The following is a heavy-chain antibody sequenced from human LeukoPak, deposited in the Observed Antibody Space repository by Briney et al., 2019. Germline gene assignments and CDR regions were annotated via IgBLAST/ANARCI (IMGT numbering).Heavy chain of an antibody. J-gene: IGHJ5*02. V-gene: IGHV1-2*02. D-gene: IGHD3-10*01. CDR3: ARGGYLEITMVRGVAYNWFDP. Sequence: GASVKVSCKASGYTFTGYYMHWVRQAPGQGLEWMGWINPNSGGTNYAQKFQGRVTMTRDTSISTAYMELSRLRSDDTAVYYCARGGYLEITMVRGVAYNWFDPWGQGTLVTVSS. CDR2: INPNSGGT. CDR1: GYTFTGYY.